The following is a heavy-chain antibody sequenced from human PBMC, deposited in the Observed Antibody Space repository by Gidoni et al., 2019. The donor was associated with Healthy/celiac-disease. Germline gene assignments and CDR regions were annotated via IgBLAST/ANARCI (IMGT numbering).Heavy chain of an antibody. CDR3: AKGELAVGATTRYYCDY. V-gene: IGHV3-23*01. D-gene: IGHD1-26*01. Sequence: EVQLLESGGGWVQPGGSLRVSCAASGFTFSSYAMRWVRQAPGKGLEWVAAIGGSGGSTYYGDSVKCRFTISRDNSKNTLYLQMNSLGAEDTAVYYCAKGELAVGATTRYYCDYWGQGTLVTVSS. J-gene: IGHJ4*02. CDR1: GFTFSSYA. CDR2: IGGSGGST.